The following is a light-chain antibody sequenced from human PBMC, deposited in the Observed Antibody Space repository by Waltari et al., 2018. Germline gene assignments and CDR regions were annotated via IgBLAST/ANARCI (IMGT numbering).Light chain of an antibody. CDR3: ATWDTSLGDLWV. V-gene: IGLV1-51*01. J-gene: IGLJ3*02. CDR2: NNN. Sequence: QSVLPQPPPVSSAPGQPVTISCSGTSSTIGSNYVSWSKHLPRTAHKVLIYNNNERPSGMPYRFSGSTSGTSATLVITGLQTGDEADYYCATWDTSLGDLWVFGGGTRLTVL. CDR1: SSTIGSNY.